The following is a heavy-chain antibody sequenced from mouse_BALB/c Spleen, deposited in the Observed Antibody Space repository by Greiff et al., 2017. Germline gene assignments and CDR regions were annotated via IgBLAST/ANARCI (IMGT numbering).Heavy chain of an antibody. Sequence: EVQLQQSGPELVKPGASVKISCKASGYTFTDYNMHWVKQSHGKSLEWIGYIYPYNGGTGYNQKFKSKATLTVDNSSSTAYMELRSLTSEDSAVYYCARLDYDYDEEKVDYWGQGTTLTVSS. D-gene: IGHD2-4*01. J-gene: IGHJ2*01. V-gene: IGHV1S29*02. CDR1: GYTFTDYN. CDR3: ARLDYDYDEEKVDY. CDR2: IYPYNGGT.